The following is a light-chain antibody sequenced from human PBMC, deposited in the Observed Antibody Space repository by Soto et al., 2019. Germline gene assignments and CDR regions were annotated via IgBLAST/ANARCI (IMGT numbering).Light chain of an antibody. Sequence: QSALTQPRSVSGSPGQSVTISCTGTSSDVGGYNYVSWYQQHPGKAPKLMIYDVNKWPSGVPDRFSASKSGNTASLTISGLQAEDESDYYCCSYAGSQTWVFGGGTKVTVL. J-gene: IGLJ3*02. CDR3: CSYAGSQTWV. CDR2: DVN. V-gene: IGLV2-11*01. CDR1: SSDVGGYNY.